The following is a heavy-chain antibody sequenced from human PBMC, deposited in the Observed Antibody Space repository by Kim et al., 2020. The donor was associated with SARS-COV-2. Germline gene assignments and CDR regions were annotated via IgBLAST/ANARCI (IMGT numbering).Heavy chain of an antibody. V-gene: IGHV1-69*13. CDR2: IIPIFGTA. D-gene: IGHD2-2*02. CDR1: GGTFSSYA. J-gene: IGHJ6*02. Sequence: SVKVSCKASGGTFSSYAISWVRQAPGQGLEWMGGIIPIFGTANYAQKFQGRVTITADESTSTAYMELSSLRSEDTAVYYCAGQDIVVVPAAIEGDYYYYYGMDVWGQGTTVTVSS. CDR3: AGQDIVVVPAAIEGDYYYYYGMDV.